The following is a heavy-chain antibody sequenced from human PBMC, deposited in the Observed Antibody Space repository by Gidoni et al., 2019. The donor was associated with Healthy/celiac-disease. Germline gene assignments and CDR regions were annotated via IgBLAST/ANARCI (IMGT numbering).Heavy chain of an antibody. CDR2: ISWNSGSI. J-gene: IGHJ3*02. D-gene: IGHD3-22*01. V-gene: IGHV3-9*01. CDR3: AKDISGFYYDAFDI. CDR1: GFPFDDYA. Sequence: EVQLVESGGGLVQPGRSLRLSCAASGFPFDDYAMHWVRQAPGKGLEWVSGISWNSGSIGYADSVKGRFTISRDNAKNSLYLQMNSLRAEDTALYYCAKDISGFYYDAFDIWGQGTMVTVSS.